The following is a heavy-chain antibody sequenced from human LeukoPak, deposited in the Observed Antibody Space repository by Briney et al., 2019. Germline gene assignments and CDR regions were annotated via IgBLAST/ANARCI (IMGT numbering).Heavy chain of an antibody. J-gene: IGHJ6*02. CDR3: AREDFWSGYSGYGMDV. D-gene: IGHD3-3*01. V-gene: IGHV1-18*01. Sequence: ASVKVSCKASGYTFTSYGISWVRQAPGQGLEWMGWISAYNGNTNYAQKLQGRVTMTTDTSTSTAYMELRSLRSDDTAVYYCAREDFWSGYSGYGMDVWGQGTTVTVSS. CDR1: GYTFTSYG. CDR2: ISAYNGNT.